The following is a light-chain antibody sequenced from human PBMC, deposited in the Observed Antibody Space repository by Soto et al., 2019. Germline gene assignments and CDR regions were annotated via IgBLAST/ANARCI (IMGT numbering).Light chain of an antibody. CDR1: RTVHSN. V-gene: IGKV3-20*01. Sequence: IGMSQSAAAVSVSQGDRVTLSCRASRTVHSNVAWYQHKPGQAPRLLIYGASNRATGIPDRFSGSGSGTDFTLTISRLEPEDFAVYYCQQYGSSGTFGQGTKVDIK. J-gene: IGKJ1*01. CDR2: GAS. CDR3: QQYGSSGT.